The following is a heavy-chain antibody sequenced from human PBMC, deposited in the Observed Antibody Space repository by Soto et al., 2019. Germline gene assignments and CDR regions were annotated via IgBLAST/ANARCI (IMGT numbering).Heavy chain of an antibody. Sequence: LSLTCSVSGGSISSSSYNWDWIRQPPGKGLEWIGTIYYNGDTDYNPSLKSRAAISVDASDFQFSLKLTSVTAADTSIYHCARFSGNAFDIWGHGTMVTVSS. CDR2: IYYNGDT. CDR1: GGSISSSSYN. V-gene: IGHV4-39*01. J-gene: IGHJ3*02. CDR3: ARFSGNAFDI.